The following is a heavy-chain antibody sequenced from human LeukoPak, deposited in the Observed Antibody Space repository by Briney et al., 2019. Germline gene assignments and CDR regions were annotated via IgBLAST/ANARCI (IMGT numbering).Heavy chain of an antibody. Sequence: SVKVSCKASGGTFSSYAISGVRPAPGQGRWWMGGIIPIFGTANYAQKFQGRVTITADESTSTAYMELSSLRSEDTAVYYCARQVTMVRGVIIAPDAFDIWGQGTMVTVSS. J-gene: IGHJ3*02. D-gene: IGHD3-10*01. V-gene: IGHV1-69*01. CDR2: IIPIFGTA. CDR3: ARQVTMVRGVIIAPDAFDI. CDR1: GGTFSSYA.